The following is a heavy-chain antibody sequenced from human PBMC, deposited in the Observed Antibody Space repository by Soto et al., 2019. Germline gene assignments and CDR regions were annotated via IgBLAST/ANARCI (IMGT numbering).Heavy chain of an antibody. CDR2: ISWNSGKI. D-gene: IGHD3-16*01. CDR1: GFIFDDYA. V-gene: IGHV3-9*01. CDR3: LKEMLQTDTFDM. J-gene: IGHJ3*02. Sequence: EVQLVEAGGGLVQSGRSLRLSCAASGFIFDDYAMHWVRQAPGKGLEWVSVISWNSGKIEYADSVRGRFIISRDNAKNSLYLQMNSLRPEATAMSYCLKEMLQTDTFDMWGQGTMVTVSS.